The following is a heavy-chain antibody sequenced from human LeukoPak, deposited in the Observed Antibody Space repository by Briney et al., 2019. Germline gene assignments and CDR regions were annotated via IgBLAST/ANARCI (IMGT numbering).Heavy chain of an antibody. Sequence: GSSVKVSCKASGGTFSSYAISWVRQAPGQGLGWMGGISAYRGNTNYVQKFRGRVAMTTDTSTSTVYMDLRSLRSDDTAVYYCARDIATVQHQDWGQGTLVTVSS. V-gene: IGHV1-18*01. CDR3: ARDIATVQHQD. CDR1: GGTFSSYA. D-gene: IGHD1-1*01. CDR2: ISAYRGNT. J-gene: IGHJ4*02.